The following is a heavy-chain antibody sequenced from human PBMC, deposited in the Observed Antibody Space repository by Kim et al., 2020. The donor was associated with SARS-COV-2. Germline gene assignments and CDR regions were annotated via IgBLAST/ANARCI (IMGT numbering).Heavy chain of an antibody. Sequence: SVKVSCKASGGTFSSYAISWVRQAPGQGLEWMGRIIPILGIANYAQKFQGRVTITADKSTSTAYMELSSLRSEDTAVYYCARSLPRHYYGSGSHPFGGGMDVWGQGTTVTVSS. CDR1: GGTFSSYA. J-gene: IGHJ6*02. CDR3: ARSLPRHYYGSGSHPFGGGMDV. V-gene: IGHV1-69*04. CDR2: IIPILGIA. D-gene: IGHD3-10*01.